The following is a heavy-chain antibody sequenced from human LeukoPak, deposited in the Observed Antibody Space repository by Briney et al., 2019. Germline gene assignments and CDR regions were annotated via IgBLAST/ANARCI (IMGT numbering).Heavy chain of an antibody. J-gene: IGHJ3*02. CDR1: GASISSHY. V-gene: IGHV4-59*11. CDR3: ARLQPNSGEWAFDI. D-gene: IGHD1-1*01. Sequence: SETLSLTCSVSGASISSHYWSWIRQPPGKGLEWIGYIHYSGSTNCNPSLKSRVTISLDTSKNQFSLKLTSVTAADTAVYYCARLQPNSGEWAFDIWGQGTMVTVSS. CDR2: IHYSGST.